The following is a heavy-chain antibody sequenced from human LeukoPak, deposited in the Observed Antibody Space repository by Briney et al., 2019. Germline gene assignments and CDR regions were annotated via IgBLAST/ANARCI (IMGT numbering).Heavy chain of an antibody. D-gene: IGHD3-22*01. Sequence: GGSLRLSCTASGFTFGDYAMSWVRQAPGKGLEWVGFIRSKAYGGTTEYAASVEGRFTISRDDSKSIAYLQMNSLKTEDTAVYYCTRANHYDSRAPHYWGQGTLVTVSS. CDR2: IRSKAYGGTT. V-gene: IGHV3-49*04. CDR1: GFTFGDYA. CDR3: TRANHYDSRAPHY. J-gene: IGHJ4*02.